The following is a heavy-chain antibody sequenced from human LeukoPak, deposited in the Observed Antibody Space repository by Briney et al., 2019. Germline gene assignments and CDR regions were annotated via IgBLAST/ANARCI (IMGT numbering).Heavy chain of an antibody. D-gene: IGHD3-10*01. Sequence: ASVKVSCKASGYTFTSYGISWVRQAPGQGLEWMGWISAYNGNTNYAQKLQGRVTLTTDTSTSTAYMELRSLRSDDTAVCYCARDRYGSGSYGYWGQGTLVTVSS. V-gene: IGHV1-18*01. CDR3: ARDRYGSGSYGY. CDR2: ISAYNGNT. J-gene: IGHJ4*02. CDR1: GYTFTSYG.